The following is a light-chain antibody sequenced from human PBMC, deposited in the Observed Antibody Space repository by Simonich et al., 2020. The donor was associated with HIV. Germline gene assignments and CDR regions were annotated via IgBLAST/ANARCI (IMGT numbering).Light chain of an antibody. CDR2: GNS. CDR1: SSNIGAGYD. Sequence: QSVLTQPPSVSGAPGQRVTISCTGSSSNIGAGYDVHWYQQLPGTAPKLLIYGNSNRPSGVPDRFSGSKSGNTASLTVSGLQAEDEADYYCSSYAGSAYVLFGGGTKLTVL. J-gene: IGLJ2*01. V-gene: IGLV1-40*01. CDR3: SSYAGSAYVL.